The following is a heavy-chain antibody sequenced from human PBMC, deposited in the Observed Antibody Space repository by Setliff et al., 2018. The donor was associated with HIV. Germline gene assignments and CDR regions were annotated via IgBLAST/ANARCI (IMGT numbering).Heavy chain of an antibody. CDR3: ATSPRGTYYDILSGRPRGWFDP. J-gene: IGHJ5*02. CDR2: INPTGGST. CDR1: GGTSISYA. D-gene: IGHD3-9*01. Sequence: ASVKVSCKASGGTSISYAVSWVRQAPGQGLEWMGIINPTGGSTSYAQKFQGRVTMTTDTSTSTAYMDLSSLTSDDTAVYYCATSPRGTYYDILSGRPRGWFDPWGQGTLVTVSS. V-gene: IGHV1-46*01.